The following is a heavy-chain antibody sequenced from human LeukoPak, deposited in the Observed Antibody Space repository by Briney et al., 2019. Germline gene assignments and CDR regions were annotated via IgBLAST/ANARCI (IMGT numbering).Heavy chain of an antibody. V-gene: IGHV3-30*18. CDR1: GFTFSSYG. J-gene: IGHJ6*02. CDR3: AKDRLEGGMDV. Sequence: GRSLRLSCAASGFTFSSYGMHWVRQAPGKGLEWVAVISYDGSNKYYADSVKGRFTISRDNSKNTLYLQMNSLRAEDTAVYYCAKDRLEGGMDVWGQATTVTVSS. D-gene: IGHD3-3*01. CDR2: ISYDGSNK.